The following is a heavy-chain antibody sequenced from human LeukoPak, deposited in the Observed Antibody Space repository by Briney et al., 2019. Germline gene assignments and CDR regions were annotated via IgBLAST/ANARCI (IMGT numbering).Heavy chain of an antibody. D-gene: IGHD3-10*01. J-gene: IGHJ4*02. CDR1: GFTFSDYY. V-gene: IGHV3-11*04. CDR2: ISSSGSTI. Sequence: GSLSLSCAASGFTFSDYYMTWIRQAPGKGLEWVSYISSSGSTIYYADSVKGRFTISRDNAKNSLYLQMNSLRAGDTAVYYCARGEYGSGTIDYWGQGTLVTVSS. CDR3: ARGEYGSGTIDY.